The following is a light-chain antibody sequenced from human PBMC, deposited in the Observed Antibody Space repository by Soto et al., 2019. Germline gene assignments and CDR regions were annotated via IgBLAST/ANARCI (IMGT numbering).Light chain of an antibody. CDR1: SSNIGDNY. V-gene: IGLV1-47*02. CDR3: ATWDDSLSGHWV. Sequence: VVTQPPSASGTPGQRVTISCSGSSSNIGDNYVYWYQQFPGAAPKLLIYSNNQRPLGVPDRFSASKSGTSASLAINGLRSEDEADYYCATWDDSLSGHWVFGGGTKLTVL. J-gene: IGLJ3*02. CDR2: SNN.